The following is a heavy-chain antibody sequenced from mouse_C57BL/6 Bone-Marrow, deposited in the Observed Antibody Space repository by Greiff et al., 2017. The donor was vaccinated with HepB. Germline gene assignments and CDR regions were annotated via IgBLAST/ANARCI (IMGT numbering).Heavy chain of an antibody. CDR3: TRDSSGYRFAY. J-gene: IGHJ3*01. CDR2: IDPETGGT. V-gene: IGHV1-15*01. Sequence: VKLQESGAELVRPGASVTLSCKASGYTFTDYEMHWVKQTPVHGLEWIGAIDPETGGTAYNQKFKGKAILTADKSSSTAYMELRSLTSEDSAVYYCTRDSSGYRFAYWGQGTLVTVSA. D-gene: IGHD3-2*02. CDR1: GYTFTDYE.